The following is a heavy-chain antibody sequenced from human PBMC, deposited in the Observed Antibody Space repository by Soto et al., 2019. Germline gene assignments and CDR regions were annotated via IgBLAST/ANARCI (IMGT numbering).Heavy chain of an antibody. V-gene: IGHV3-23*01. CDR1: GFTFSIYA. CDR2: ISGSGGST. J-gene: IGHJ4*02. CDR3: AKDGRNPDDILTGYKGFYFDY. D-gene: IGHD3-9*01. Sequence: GGSLRLSCAASGFTFSIYAMSWFGQAPGKGLEWVSAISGSGGSTYYADSVKGRFTISRDNSKNTLYLQMNSLRAEDTAVYYCAKDGRNPDDILTGYKGFYFDYWGQGT.